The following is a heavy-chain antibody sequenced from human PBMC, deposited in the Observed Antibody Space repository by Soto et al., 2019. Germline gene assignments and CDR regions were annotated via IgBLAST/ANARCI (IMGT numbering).Heavy chain of an antibody. J-gene: IGHJ3*02. CDR2: IWYDGSNK. CDR3: ARDLPYYYDRSGYYYDAFDI. Sequence: QVQLVESGGGVVQPGRSLRLSCAASGFTFSSYGMHWVRQAPGKGLEWVAVIWYDGSNKYYADSVKGRFTISRDNSKNTLYLQMNSLRAEDTAVYYCARDLPYYYDRSGYYYDAFDIWGQGTMVTVSS. V-gene: IGHV3-33*01. CDR1: GFTFSSYG. D-gene: IGHD3-22*01.